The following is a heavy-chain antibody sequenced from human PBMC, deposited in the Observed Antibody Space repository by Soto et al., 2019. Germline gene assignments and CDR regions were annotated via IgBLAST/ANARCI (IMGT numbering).Heavy chain of an antibody. CDR2: IAVGSGDT. V-gene: IGHV1-58*02. D-gene: IGHD3-22*01. Sequence: SVKVSGKASVFSFTSSAMQWARQARGQRLEWIGWIAVGSGDTKYAQKFQERVTITRDTSTSTAYMELSSLRSEDTAVYYCAAEGTYYYDSSGYQTWFDPCGQGTLVTVSS. CDR1: VFSFTSSA. J-gene: IGHJ5*02. CDR3: AAEGTYYYDSSGYQTWFDP.